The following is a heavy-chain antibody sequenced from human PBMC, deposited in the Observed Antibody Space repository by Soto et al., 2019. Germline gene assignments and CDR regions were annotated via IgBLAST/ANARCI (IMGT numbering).Heavy chain of an antibody. D-gene: IGHD6-13*01. CDR3: ASPALFSSSSWDYYYYGMDV. V-gene: IGHV3-7*03. CDR1: GFTFSSYL. J-gene: IGHJ6*02. CDR2: IKQDGSEK. Sequence: GGSLRLSCAASGFTFSSYLMSWVRQSPGKGLEWVANIKQDGSEKYYVDSVKGRFTISRDNAKNSLYLQMNSLRAEDTAVYYCASPALFSSSSWDYYYYGMDVWGQGTTVTVSS.